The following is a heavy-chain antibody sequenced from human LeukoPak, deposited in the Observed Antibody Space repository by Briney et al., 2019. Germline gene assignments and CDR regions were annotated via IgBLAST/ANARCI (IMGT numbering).Heavy chain of an antibody. CDR1: GFSLSSYA. V-gene: IGHV3-23*01. CDR3: ARDGSILYDY. CDR2: TSSSDSGT. Sequence: GGSLRLSCAASGFSLSSYAMSWVRQAPGKGLEWVSATSSSDSGTYYADSVRGRFTISRDNAKNSLYLQMNSLRAEDTAVYYCARDGSILYDYWGQGTLVTVSS. J-gene: IGHJ4*02. D-gene: IGHD2-8*01.